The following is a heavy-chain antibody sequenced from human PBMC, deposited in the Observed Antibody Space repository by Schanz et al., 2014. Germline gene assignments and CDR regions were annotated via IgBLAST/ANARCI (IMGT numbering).Heavy chain of an antibody. V-gene: IGHV4-31*02. CDR3: ARARSWPDY. CDR2: IYDGGST. D-gene: IGHD6-13*01. Sequence: QVQLVESGGGVVRPGRSLRLSCATSGFTFSRFGMHWIRQHPGKGLEWIGYIYDGGSTYYNPSLKSRVTISVDTSKNQFSLRLSSVTAADTAVYYCARARSWPDYWGQGTRVTVSS. J-gene: IGHJ4*02. CDR1: GFTFSRFG.